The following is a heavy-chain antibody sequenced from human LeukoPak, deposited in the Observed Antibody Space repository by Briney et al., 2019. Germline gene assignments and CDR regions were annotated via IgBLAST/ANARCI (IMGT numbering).Heavy chain of an antibody. Sequence: GGSLRLSCAAPGFTFSSYAMSWVRQAPGKGLEWVSGINWNGGSTGYADSVKGRFTISRDNAKNSLYLQMNSLRAEDTALYYCARGQWELLAAFDIWGQGTMVTVSS. J-gene: IGHJ3*02. CDR1: GFTFSSYA. V-gene: IGHV3-20*04. CDR2: INWNGGST. D-gene: IGHD1-26*01. CDR3: ARGQWELLAAFDI.